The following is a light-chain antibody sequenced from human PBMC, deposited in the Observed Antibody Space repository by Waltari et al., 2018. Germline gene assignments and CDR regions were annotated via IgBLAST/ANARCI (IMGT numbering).Light chain of an antibody. CDR1: QSISNW. CDR3: QQYNTYSS. V-gene: IGKV1-5*03. J-gene: IGKJ2*01. Sequence: DIQMPQSPSTPSALVGDRVTIPCRASQSISNWLAWYQQKPGKAPNLLIYKASILKSGVPTSFSGSGSETQFTLTISSLQPGDFATYYCQQYNTYSSFGQGTKLEIK. CDR2: KAS.